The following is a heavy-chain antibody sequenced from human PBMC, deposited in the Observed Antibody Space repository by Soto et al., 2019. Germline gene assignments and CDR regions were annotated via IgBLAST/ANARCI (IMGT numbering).Heavy chain of an antibody. D-gene: IGHD6-13*01. J-gene: IGHJ5*02. CDR1: GGSISSGGYY. Sequence: SETLSLTCTVSGGSISSGGYYWSWIRQHPGKGLEWIGYIYYSGSTYYNPSLKSRVTISVDTSKNQFSLKLSSVTAADTAVYYCARERQQQNRNWFDPWGQGTLVTVSS. V-gene: IGHV4-31*03. CDR2: IYYSGST. CDR3: ARERQQQNRNWFDP.